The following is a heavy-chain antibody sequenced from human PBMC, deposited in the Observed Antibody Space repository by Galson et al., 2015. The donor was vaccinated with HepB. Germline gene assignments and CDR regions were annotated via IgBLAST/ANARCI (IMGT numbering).Heavy chain of an antibody. CDR3: ARGMESGWRTWFDP. CDR1: GFTFSSYS. CDR2: ISSRSSTM. V-gene: IGHV3-48*02. J-gene: IGHJ5*02. D-gene: IGHD6-19*01. Sequence: SLRLSCAASGFTFSSYSMNWVRQAPGKGLEWVSYISSRSSTMYYADSVKGRFTISRDNAKNSLYLQMNSLRDEDTAVYYCARGMESGWRTWFDPWGQGTLVTVSS.